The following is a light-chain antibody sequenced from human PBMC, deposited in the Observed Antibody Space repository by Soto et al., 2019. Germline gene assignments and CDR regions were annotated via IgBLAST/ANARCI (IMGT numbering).Light chain of an antibody. J-gene: IGKJ4*01. CDR3: QQCRNWPLT. V-gene: IGKV3-15*01. CDR2: DAS. Sequence: EIVMKQSPATLSVPPGEGATLSCKASQNVYNNLAWYQQRPGQPPKLLIYDASTMATGFSARFSGSGYGTEFTLTISSLQSEDFAVYFCQQCRNWPLTFGGGTKV. CDR1: QNVYNN.